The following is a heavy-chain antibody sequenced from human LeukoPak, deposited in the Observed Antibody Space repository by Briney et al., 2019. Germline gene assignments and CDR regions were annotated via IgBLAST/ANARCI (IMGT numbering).Heavy chain of an antibody. D-gene: IGHD3-3*01. CDR3: ARGYYDFWSGYYSYYYYMDV. CDR2: IKQDGSEK. Sequence: PGGSLRLSCAASGFIFSSYWMSWVRQAPGKGLEWVANIKQDGSEKYHVDSVKGRFTISRDNAKKSVYVQMNSLRVEDTAVYYYARGYYDFWSGYYSYYYYMDVWGKGTTVTVSS. J-gene: IGHJ6*03. CDR1: GFIFSSYW. V-gene: IGHV3-7*01.